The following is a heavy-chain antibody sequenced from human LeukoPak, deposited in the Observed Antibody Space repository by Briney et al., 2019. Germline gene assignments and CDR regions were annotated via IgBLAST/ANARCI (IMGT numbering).Heavy chain of an antibody. CDR3: ARDLPGVVIFGAFDI. D-gene: IGHD4-23*01. Sequence: PGGSLRLSCAASGFTFSSYVMHWVRQAPGKGLEWVAVISYDGSDKNYADSVKGRFTISRDNSKNTLYLQMNSLRTEDTAVYYCARDLPGVVIFGAFDIWGRGTMVTVSS. CDR1: GFTFSSYV. CDR2: ISYDGSDK. J-gene: IGHJ3*02. V-gene: IGHV3-30-3*01.